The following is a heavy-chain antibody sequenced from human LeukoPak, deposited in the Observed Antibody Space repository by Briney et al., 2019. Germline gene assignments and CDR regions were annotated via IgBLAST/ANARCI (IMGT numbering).Heavy chain of an antibody. CDR2: IKQDGSEK. D-gene: IGHD5-18*01. CDR1: GFTFSSYW. J-gene: IGHJ4*02. CDR3: AKGSGYSYGYGRSYFDY. V-gene: IGHV3-7*03. Sequence: GGSLRLSCAASGFTFSSYWMSWVRQAPGKGLEWVANIKQDGSEKYYVDSVKGRFTISRDNAKNSLYLQMNSLRAEDTAVYYCAKGSGYSYGYGRSYFDYWGQGTLVTVSS.